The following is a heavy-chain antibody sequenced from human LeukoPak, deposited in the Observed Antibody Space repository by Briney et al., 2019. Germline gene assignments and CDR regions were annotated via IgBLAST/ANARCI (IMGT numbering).Heavy chain of an antibody. Sequence: GGSLRLSCAASGFTVSSNYMSWVRQAPGKGLEWVSVIYSGGSTYYADSVKGRFTISRDNSKNTLYLQMNSLRAEDTAVYYCARGSDFWSGTYYYYRDVWGKGTTVTVSS. V-gene: IGHV3-53*01. CDR2: IYSGGST. D-gene: IGHD3-3*01. CDR1: GFTVSSNY. J-gene: IGHJ6*03. CDR3: ARGSDFWSGTYYYYRDV.